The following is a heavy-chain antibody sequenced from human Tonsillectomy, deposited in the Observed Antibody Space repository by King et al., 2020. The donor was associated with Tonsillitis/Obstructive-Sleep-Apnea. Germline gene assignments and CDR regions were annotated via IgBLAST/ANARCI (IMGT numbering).Heavy chain of an antibody. Sequence: HVQLQQWGAGLLKPSETLYRTCAVYGVSFSGYNWIGIRQPPGQGLEWIGEISHSGSTHYKPSLKSRLTISVDTSKNKFSLKLSSVTAADTAVYYCARGEGGGSSSGYYYYYMDVWGKGTTVTVSS. J-gene: IGHJ6*03. CDR2: ISHSGST. V-gene: IGHV4-34*01. CDR1: GVSFSGYN. D-gene: IGHD6-6*01. CDR3: ARGEGGGSSSGYYYYYMDV.